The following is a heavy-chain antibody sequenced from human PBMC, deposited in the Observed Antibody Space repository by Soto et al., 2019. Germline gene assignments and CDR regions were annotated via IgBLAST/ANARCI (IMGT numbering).Heavy chain of an antibody. J-gene: IGHJ6*02. CDR2: IIPIFGTA. CDR1: GGTFSSYA. Sequence: ASVKVSCKASGGTFSSYAISWVRQAPGQGLEWMGGIIPIFGTANYAQKFQGRVTITADESTSTAYMELSSLRSEDTAVYYCARAHKGDYCTSGVCPNYYYYGMDVWGQGTTVTVSS. D-gene: IGHD2-8*01. CDR3: ARAHKGDYCTSGVCPNYYYYGMDV. V-gene: IGHV1-69*13.